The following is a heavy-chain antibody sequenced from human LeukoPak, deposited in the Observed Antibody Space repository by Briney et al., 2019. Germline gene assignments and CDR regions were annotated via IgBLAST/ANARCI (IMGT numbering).Heavy chain of an antibody. CDR2: IKKDGSEK. Sequence: GGSLRLSCAASGFTLSSYWMSWVRQAPGKGLEWVANIKKDGSEKYYVDSVKGRFTISRDSAKTSLYLQMNSLRAEDTAVYYCARVPAGVIGMKDAFDIWGQGTMVTVSS. V-gene: IGHV3-7*01. CDR1: GFTLSSYW. D-gene: IGHD3-16*02. CDR3: ARVPAGVIGMKDAFDI. J-gene: IGHJ3*02.